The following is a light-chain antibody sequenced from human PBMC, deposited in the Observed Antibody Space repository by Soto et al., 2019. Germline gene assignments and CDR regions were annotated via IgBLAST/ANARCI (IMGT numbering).Light chain of an antibody. V-gene: IGLV1-44*01. CDR3: SGWDASRNEGV. Sequence: QSVLTQPPSASGTPGQRVTISCSGSSSNIRTNTVNWYQQLPGTAPKLLIYSDNQRPSGVPDRFSGSRSGSSASLAISGLQSEDEDEYFCSGWDASRNEGVFGGGTKLTVL. CDR1: SSNIRTNT. CDR2: SDN. J-gene: IGLJ3*02.